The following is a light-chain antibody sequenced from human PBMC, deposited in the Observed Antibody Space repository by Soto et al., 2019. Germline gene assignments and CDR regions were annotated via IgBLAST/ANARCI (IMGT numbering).Light chain of an antibody. J-gene: IGKJ1*01. Sequence: EIVMTQSPVILSVSPGESVTLSCTASQSVSTNLAWYQQKVGQAPTLIIYGASSRATGIPARFSGSGSGTEFTLTISSLQSEDFAVYYCQQYNNWPRWTFGQGTKV. CDR1: QSVSTN. CDR3: QQYNNWPRWT. CDR2: GAS. V-gene: IGKV3-15*01.